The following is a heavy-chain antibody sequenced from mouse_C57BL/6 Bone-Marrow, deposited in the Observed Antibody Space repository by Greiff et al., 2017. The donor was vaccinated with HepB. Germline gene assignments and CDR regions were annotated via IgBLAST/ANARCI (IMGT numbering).Heavy chain of an antibody. CDR3: AREDYGSSPFDY. J-gene: IGHJ2*01. CDR1: GYTFTSYT. D-gene: IGHD1-1*01. Sequence: QVQLQQSGAELARPGASVKMSCKASGYTFTSYTMHWVKQRPGQGLEWIGYINPSSGYTKYNQKFKDKATLTADKSSSTAYMQLSSLTSEDSAVYYCAREDYGSSPFDYWGRGTTLTVSS. V-gene: IGHV1-4*01. CDR2: INPSSGYT.